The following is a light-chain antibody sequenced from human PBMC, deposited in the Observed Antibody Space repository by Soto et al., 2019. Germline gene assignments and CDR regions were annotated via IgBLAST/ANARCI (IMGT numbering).Light chain of an antibody. Sequence: QSVLTQPPSVSEAPGQRVTISCTGSSSNIGAGYEAHWYQQVPGTAPKLLIYENNNRPSGLPDRFSGSKSCTSASLAITGLQAEDEAEYYCQSYDSSLSGYVFGTGTKLTVL. CDR1: SSNIGAGYE. CDR2: ENN. CDR3: QSYDSSLSGYV. V-gene: IGLV1-40*01. J-gene: IGLJ1*01.